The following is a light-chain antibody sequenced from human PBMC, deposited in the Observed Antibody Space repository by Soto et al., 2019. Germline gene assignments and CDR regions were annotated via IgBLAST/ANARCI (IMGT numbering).Light chain of an antibody. CDR1: TNDVGAYNY. J-gene: IGLJ1*01. V-gene: IGLV2-11*01. CDR2: DVS. Sequence: QSVLTQPRSVSGSPGQSVTISWTGTTNDVGAYNYVSWYRQYPGKAPTLMIYDVSKRPSGVPDRFSGSKSANTASLTISGLQAEDEADYYCCSYAGSHTLFGTGTKVTVL. CDR3: CSYAGSHTL.